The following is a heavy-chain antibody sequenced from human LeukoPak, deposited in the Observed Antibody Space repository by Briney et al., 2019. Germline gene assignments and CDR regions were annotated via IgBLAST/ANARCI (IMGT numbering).Heavy chain of an antibody. V-gene: IGHV4-39*01. CDR3: ASTLAGRVDY. CDR2: IYYSGST. Sequence: SETLSLTCTVSGGSISSSSYYWGWIRQPPGKGLEWIGSIYYSGSTYYNPSLKSRVTISVDTSKIQFSLKLSSVTAADTAVYYCASTLAGRVDYWGQGTLVTVSS. CDR1: GGSISSSSYY. D-gene: IGHD6-19*01. J-gene: IGHJ4*02.